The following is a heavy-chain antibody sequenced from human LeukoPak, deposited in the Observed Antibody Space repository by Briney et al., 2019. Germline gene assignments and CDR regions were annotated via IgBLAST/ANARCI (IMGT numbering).Heavy chain of an antibody. J-gene: IGHJ2*01. D-gene: IGHD5-18*01. CDR1: GFSFNSHG. CDR2: MSYDGSNT. V-gene: IGHV3-30*18. Sequence: GGSLRLSCAASGFSFNSHGMHWVRQAPGKGLDWVAVMSYDGSNTYYADSVKGRFTISRDNSKNTLDLQMNSLRAEDTAVYYCAKDRDSYGLLGYFDLWGRGTLVSASS. CDR3: AKDRDSYGLLGYFDL.